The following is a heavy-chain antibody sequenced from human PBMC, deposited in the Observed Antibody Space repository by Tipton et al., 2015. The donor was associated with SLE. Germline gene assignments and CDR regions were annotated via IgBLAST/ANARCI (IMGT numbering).Heavy chain of an antibody. D-gene: IGHD4-17*01. V-gene: IGHV1-69*05. J-gene: IGHJ4*02. CDR1: GGTFSSYA. CDR2: IIPIFGTA. CDR3: ARGPSMTTVTQLDC. Sequence: QSGPEVKKPGSSVKVSCKASGGTFSSYAISWGRQAPGQGLEWMGGIIPIFGTANYAQEFQGRVTITTDESTSTAYMELSSRSSEDTALYYCARGPSMTTVTQLDCWGQGALVTVSS.